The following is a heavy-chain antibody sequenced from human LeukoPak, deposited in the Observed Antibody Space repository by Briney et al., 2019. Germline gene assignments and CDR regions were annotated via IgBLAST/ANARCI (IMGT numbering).Heavy chain of an antibody. Sequence: SSETLSLTCAVYGGSFSGYYWSWIRQPPGKGLEWIGEINHSGSTNYNPSLKSRVTISVDTSKNQFSLKLSSVTAADTAVYYCARLGDIVYYYYYMDVWGKGTTVTISS. CDR2: INHSGST. V-gene: IGHV4-34*01. J-gene: IGHJ6*03. CDR1: GGSFSGYY. CDR3: ARLGDIVYYYYYMDV. D-gene: IGHD2-15*01.